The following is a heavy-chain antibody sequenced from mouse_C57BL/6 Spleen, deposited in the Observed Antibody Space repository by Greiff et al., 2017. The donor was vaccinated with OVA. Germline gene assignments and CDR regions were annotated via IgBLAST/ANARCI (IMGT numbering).Heavy chain of an antibody. Sequence: QVQLQQPGAELVRPGSSVKLSCKASGYTFTSYWMDWVKQRPGQGLEWIGNIYPSDSETHYNQKFKDKATLTVDKSSSTAYMQLSSLTSEDSAVYYCARGGGNDGFFAYWGQGTLVTVSA. D-gene: IGHD2-2*01. CDR1: GYTFTSYW. V-gene: IGHV1-61*01. CDR2: IYPSDSET. CDR3: ARGGGNDGFFAY. J-gene: IGHJ3*01.